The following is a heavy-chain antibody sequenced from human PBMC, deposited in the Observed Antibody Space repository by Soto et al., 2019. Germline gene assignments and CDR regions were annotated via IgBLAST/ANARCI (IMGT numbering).Heavy chain of an antibody. CDR3: AKAPRNSGSDYYFDS. J-gene: IGHJ4*02. Sequence: EVQLVESGGGLVQPGGSLRLSCAASGFTFSSYWMSWVRQAQGKGPEWVASINREGREEYYVDSVRGRFTISRDSAKDSLYLLMSSLRDDDTAVYYCAKAPRNSGSDYYFDSWGQGTLITVSS. D-gene: IGHD3-10*01. V-gene: IGHV3-7*05. CDR2: INREGREE. CDR1: GFTFSSYW.